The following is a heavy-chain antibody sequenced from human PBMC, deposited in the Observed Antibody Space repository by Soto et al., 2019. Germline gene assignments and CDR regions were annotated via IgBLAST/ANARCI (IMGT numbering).Heavy chain of an antibody. V-gene: IGHV3-30*04. J-gene: IGHJ4*02. Sequence: GGSLRLSCAASGFTFSGSAMHWVRQASGKGLEWVAVVSHDGRNTHYADSVKGRFTISRDSSKNTVSLEMTSLRAEDTAVYYCAKGGRQWLVTSDFNYWGQGALVTVSS. CDR1: GFTFSGSA. CDR3: AKGGRQWLVTSDFNY. CDR2: VSHDGRNT. D-gene: IGHD6-19*01.